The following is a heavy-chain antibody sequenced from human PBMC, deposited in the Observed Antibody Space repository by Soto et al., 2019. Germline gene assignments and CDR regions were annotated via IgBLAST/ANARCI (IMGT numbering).Heavy chain of an antibody. Sequence: GGSLRLSCAASGFTFSDHYMDWVRQAPGKGLEWVGRTRNKANSYTTEYAASVKGRFTISRDDSKNSLYLQMNSLKTEDTAVYYCARARSSSWYDFYYYYYMDVWGKGTTVTVSS. V-gene: IGHV3-72*01. CDR3: ARARSSSWYDFYYYYYMDV. CDR1: GFTFSDHY. J-gene: IGHJ6*03. CDR2: TRNKANSYTT. D-gene: IGHD6-13*01.